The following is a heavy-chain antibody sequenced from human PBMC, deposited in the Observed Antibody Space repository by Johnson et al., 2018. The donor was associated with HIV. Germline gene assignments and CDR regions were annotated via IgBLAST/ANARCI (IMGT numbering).Heavy chain of an antibody. CDR1: GFTFDDYG. CDR3: AKSSSAYAFDI. V-gene: IGHV3-20*04. D-gene: IGHD6-13*01. Sequence: EVQLVESGGGVVRPGGSLKVSCAASGFTFDDYGMSWVRQAPGKGLEWVSGINWNSGSIGYADSVKGLFTISRDNAKNSLYLQMNSLRAEDTALYYCAKSSSAYAFDIWGQGTMVTVSS. J-gene: IGHJ3*02. CDR2: INWNSGSI.